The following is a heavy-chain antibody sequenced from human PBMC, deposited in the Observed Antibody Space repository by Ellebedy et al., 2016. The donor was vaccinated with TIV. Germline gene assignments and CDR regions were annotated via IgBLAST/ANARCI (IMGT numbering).Heavy chain of an antibody. J-gene: IGHJ6*02. V-gene: IGHV4-34*01. CDR2: INHRGST. D-gene: IGHD3/OR15-3a*01. CDR1: GGSFSHYY. CDR3: ARTDLRYGMDV. Sequence: SETLSLTXAVYGGSFSHYYWSWIRQPPGKGLEWIGEINHRGSTNYNPSLKSRVTISVDTSKNQFSLKLNSVTAADTAVYYCARTDLRYGMDVWGQGTTVAVSS.